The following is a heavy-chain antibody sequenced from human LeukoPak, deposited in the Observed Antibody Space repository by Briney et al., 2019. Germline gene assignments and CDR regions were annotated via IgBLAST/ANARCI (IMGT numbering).Heavy chain of an antibody. CDR1: GGSFSGYY. CDR2: INHSGST. Sequence: SETLSLTCAVYGGSFSGYYWSWIRQPPGKGLEWIGEINHSGSTNYNPSLKSRVTISVDTSKNQFSLKLSSVTAADTAVYYCARAGLRYFDWLHGALDYWGQGTLVTVSS. V-gene: IGHV4-34*01. D-gene: IGHD3-9*01. J-gene: IGHJ4*02. CDR3: ARAGLRYFDWLHGALDY.